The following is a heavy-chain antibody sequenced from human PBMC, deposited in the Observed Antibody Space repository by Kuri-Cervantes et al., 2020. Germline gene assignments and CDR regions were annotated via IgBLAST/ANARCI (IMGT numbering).Heavy chain of an antibody. Sequence: GGSLRLSCAASGFTFSSYAMSWVRQAPGRGLEWVSYITGSSSTIYYADSVKGRFTISRDNAKNSLYLQMNSLRDEDTAVYYCARGYCGGGSCYLFFDYWGQGTLVTVSS. CDR2: ITGSSSTI. D-gene: IGHD2-15*01. CDR3: ARGYCGGGSCYLFFDY. V-gene: IGHV3-48*02. CDR1: GFTFSSYA. J-gene: IGHJ4*02.